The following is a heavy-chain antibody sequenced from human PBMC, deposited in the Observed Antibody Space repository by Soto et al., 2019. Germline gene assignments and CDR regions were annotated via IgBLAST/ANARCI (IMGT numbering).Heavy chain of an antibody. CDR1: GGSFSGYY. CDR2: INHSGST. V-gene: IGHV4-34*01. CDR3: ARDEKRIFGVVSVWYYMDV. Sequence: PSETLSLTCAVYGGSFSGYYWSWIRQPPGKGLEWIGEINHSGSTNYNPSLKSRVTISVDTSKNQFSLKLSSVTAADTAVYYCARDEKRIFGVVSVWYYMDVWGKGTTVTVSS. J-gene: IGHJ6*03. D-gene: IGHD3-3*01.